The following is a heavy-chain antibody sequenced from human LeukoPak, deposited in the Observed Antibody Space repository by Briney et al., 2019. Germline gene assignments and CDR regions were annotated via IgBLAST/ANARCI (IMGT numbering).Heavy chain of an antibody. D-gene: IGHD3-22*01. J-gene: IGHJ3*02. V-gene: IGHV1-2*02. Sequence: GASVKVSCKASGYTFTGYYMHWVRQAPGQGLEWMGWINPNSGGTNYAQKFQGRVTMTRDTSISTAYMELSRLRSDDTAVYYCARAPPLYYYDSNGYYADAFDIWGQGTMVTVSS. CDR1: GYTFTGYY. CDR2: INPNSGGT. CDR3: ARAPPLYYYDSNGYYADAFDI.